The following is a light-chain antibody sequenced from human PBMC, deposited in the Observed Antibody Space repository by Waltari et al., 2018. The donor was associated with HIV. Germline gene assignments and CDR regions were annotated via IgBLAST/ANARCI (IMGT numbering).Light chain of an antibody. CDR3: QSYDSNLSGL. CDR1: SSNIGAGYD. J-gene: IGLJ2*01. Sequence: QSELTQPPSVSAAPGQRVTIYCTGSSSNIGAGYDVHWYQQVPGRAPKVVIYGNSNRPSGVPDRFSGSKSGSSASLVITGLQSEDEADYYCQSYDSNLSGLFGGGTKVTVL. CDR2: GNS. V-gene: IGLV1-40*01.